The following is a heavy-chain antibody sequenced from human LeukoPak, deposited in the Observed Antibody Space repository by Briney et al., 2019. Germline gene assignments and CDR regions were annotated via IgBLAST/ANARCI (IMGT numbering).Heavy chain of an antibody. D-gene: IGHD5-18*01. CDR1: AGPIIGFY. CDR2: IFNSGST. V-gene: IGHV4-59*01. J-gene: IGHJ3*01. Sequence: PSETLSLTCSVAAGPIIGFYWGWIRQPPGKGLEWIGYIFNSGSTTYHTSLKSRLTTSIDMSNNQLSLKLTSVTAADTALYYCARGQYNYGLYAFDVWGQGRVVTVSS. CDR3: ARGQYNYGLYAFDV.